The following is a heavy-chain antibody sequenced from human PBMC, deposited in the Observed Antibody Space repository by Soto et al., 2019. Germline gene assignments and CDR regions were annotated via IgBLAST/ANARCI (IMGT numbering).Heavy chain of an antibody. Sequence: PPASVKVSCKASGYTFTSYGISWVRQAPGQGLEWMGWISAYNGNTNYAQKLQGRVTMTTDTSTSTAYMELRSLRSDDTAVYYCARDRVRGSGSYYPNDAFDIWGQGTMVTVSS. J-gene: IGHJ3*02. CDR3: ARDRVRGSGSYYPNDAFDI. D-gene: IGHD3-10*01. CDR2: ISAYNGNT. CDR1: GYTFTSYG. V-gene: IGHV1-18*01.